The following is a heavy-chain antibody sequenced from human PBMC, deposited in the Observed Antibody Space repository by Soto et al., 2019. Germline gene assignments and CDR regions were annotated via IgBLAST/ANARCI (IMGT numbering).Heavy chain of an antibody. D-gene: IGHD6-19*01. Sequence: PGGSLRLSCTASGFTFSSYGMHWVRQAPGKGLEWVAVISYDGSNKYYADSVKGRFTISRDNSKNTLYLQMNSLRAEDTAVYYCAKHLSSGSFDYWGQGTLVTVSS. J-gene: IGHJ4*03. CDR3: AKHLSSGSFDY. CDR2: ISYDGSNK. CDR1: GFTFSSYG. V-gene: IGHV3-30*18.